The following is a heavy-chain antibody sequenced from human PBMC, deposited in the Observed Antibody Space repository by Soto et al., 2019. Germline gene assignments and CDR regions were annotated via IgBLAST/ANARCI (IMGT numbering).Heavy chain of an antibody. V-gene: IGHV5-51*01. Sequence: GESLKISCEGSGYSFPNYCIGWVLQMPGKGLEWMGFIYPGDSDTKYNPSFQGQVTISVDKSLRTAYLQWSGLKASDTAMYYCVREYTSSLTFDYWGQGTLVTVSS. CDR1: GYSFPNYC. CDR2: IYPGDSDT. J-gene: IGHJ4*02. CDR3: VREYTSSLTFDY. D-gene: IGHD2-2*01.